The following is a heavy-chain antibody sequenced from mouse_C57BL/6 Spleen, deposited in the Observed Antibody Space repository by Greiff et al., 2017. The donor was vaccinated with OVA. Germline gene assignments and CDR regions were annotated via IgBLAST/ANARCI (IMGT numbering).Heavy chain of an antibody. J-gene: IGHJ2*01. CDR1: GYTFTSYW. V-gene: IGHV1-59*01. CDR2: IDPSDSYT. D-gene: IGHD2-4*01. Sequence: QVQLQQPGAELVRPGTSVKLSCKASGYTFTSYWMHWVKQRPGQGLEWIGVIDPSDSYTNYNQKFKGKATLTVDTSSSTAYMQLSSLTSEDSAVYNCARFDYEGYWGKGTTLTVSS. CDR3: ARFDYEGY.